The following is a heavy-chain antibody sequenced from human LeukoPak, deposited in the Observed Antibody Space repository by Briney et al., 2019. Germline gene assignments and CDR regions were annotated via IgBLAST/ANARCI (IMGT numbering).Heavy chain of an antibody. CDR1: GFTFSAYS. CDR2: IKKDGSEK. Sequence: GGSLRLSCAPFGFTFSAYSLSWVRQAPGKGLEWVAKIKKDGSEKDYVDSVKGRFTISRDNAKGSLYLQLNSLRAEDTAVYYCARGFQRGDSPVWGQGTLVTVSS. J-gene: IGHJ4*02. CDR3: ARGFQRGDSPV. V-gene: IGHV3-7*01. D-gene: IGHD2-21*02.